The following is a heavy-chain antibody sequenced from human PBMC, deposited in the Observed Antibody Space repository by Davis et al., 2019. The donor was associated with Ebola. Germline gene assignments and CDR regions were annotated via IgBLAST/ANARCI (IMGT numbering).Heavy chain of an antibody. Sequence: SVKVSCKASGGTFSSYAISWVRQAPGQGLEWMGGIIPIFGTANYAQKFQGRVTITADESTSTAYMELSSLRSEDTAVYYCARSYGTNGVCQPIDYWGQGTLVTVSS. CDR2: IIPIFGTA. CDR1: GGTFSSYA. CDR3: ARSYGTNGVCQPIDY. J-gene: IGHJ4*02. V-gene: IGHV1-69*13. D-gene: IGHD2-8*01.